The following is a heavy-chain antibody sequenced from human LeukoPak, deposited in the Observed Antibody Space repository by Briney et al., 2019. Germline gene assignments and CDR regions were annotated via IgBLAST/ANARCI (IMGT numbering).Heavy chain of an antibody. J-gene: IGHJ6*03. D-gene: IGHD2-2*01. Sequence: PSETLSLTCTVSGGSISSSSYYWGWIRQPPGKGLEWIGSIYYSGSTYYNPSLKSRVTISVDTSKNQFSLKLSSVTAADTAVYYCANYAYYYMDVWGKGTTVTVSS. CDR3: ANYAYYYMDV. V-gene: IGHV4-39*01. CDR2: IYYSGST. CDR1: GGSISSSSYY.